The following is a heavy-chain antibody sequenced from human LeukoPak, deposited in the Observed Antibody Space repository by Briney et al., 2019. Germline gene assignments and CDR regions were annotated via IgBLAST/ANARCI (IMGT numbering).Heavy chain of an antibody. CDR1: GYTFTSYD. Sequence: ASVKVSCKASGYTFTSYDINWVRQATGQGLEWTGWMNPNSGNTGYAQKFQGRVTMTRNTSIRTAYMELSSLRSEDTAVYYCARHASYDFWSGYYYYYYYMDVWGKGTTVTVSS. V-gene: IGHV1-8*01. CDR2: MNPNSGNT. CDR3: ARHASYDFWSGYYYYYYYMDV. J-gene: IGHJ6*03. D-gene: IGHD3-3*01.